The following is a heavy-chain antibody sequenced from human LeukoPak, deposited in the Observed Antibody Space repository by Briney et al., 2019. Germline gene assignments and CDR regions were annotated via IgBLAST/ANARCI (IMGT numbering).Heavy chain of an antibody. J-gene: IGHJ4*02. D-gene: IGHD4-17*01. Sequence: GGSLRLSCAASGFTFSSYAMSWVRQAPGKGLEGVSAISGSGGSTYYADSMKGRFTISRDNSKNTLYLQMNSLRAEDTAVYYCAKVPYGDYGGVDYWGQGTLVTVSS. CDR3: AKVPYGDYGGVDY. CDR2: ISGSGGST. CDR1: GFTFSSYA. V-gene: IGHV3-23*01.